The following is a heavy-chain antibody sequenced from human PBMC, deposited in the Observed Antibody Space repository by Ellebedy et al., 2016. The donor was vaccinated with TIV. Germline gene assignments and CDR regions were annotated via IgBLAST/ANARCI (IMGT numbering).Heavy chain of an antibody. Sequence: PGGSLRLSCAASGFTFSNYVMSWVRQAPGKGLEWVSTIIAGGGATYYADPVKGRFNSARDNSENTLYLQMKSLRAEDTAVYYCAKVGRRYYESNGDPWGQGSLVTVSS. V-gene: IGHV3-23*01. J-gene: IGHJ5*02. CDR1: GFTFSNYV. CDR3: AKVGRRYYESNGDP. D-gene: IGHD3-22*01. CDR2: IIAGGGAT.